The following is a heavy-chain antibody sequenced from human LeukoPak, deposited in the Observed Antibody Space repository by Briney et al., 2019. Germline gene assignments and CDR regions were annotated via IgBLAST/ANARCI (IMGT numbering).Heavy chain of an antibody. CDR3: ARANPADFNL. CDR2: IRYDGIVT. Sequence: GGSLRLSCVASEFTFSNYWIHWVRQPPGKGLVWVSRIRYDGIVTNYADSVEGRFTISRDNAKNTVHLQMDSLRDDDTAVYYCARANPADFNLWGRGTLVTVTS. CDR1: EFTFSNYW. J-gene: IGHJ2*01. V-gene: IGHV3-74*01. D-gene: IGHD1-14*01.